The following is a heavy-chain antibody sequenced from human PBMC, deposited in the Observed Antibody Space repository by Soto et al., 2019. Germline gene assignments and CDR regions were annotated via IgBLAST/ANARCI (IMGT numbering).Heavy chain of an antibody. D-gene: IGHD2-21*01. CDR1: GGPISSSIYY. Sequence: SETLSLTCTVSGGPISSSIYYWGWIRQPPGKGLEWIGSIYYSGSTYYNPSLKSRVTISVDTSKNQFSLKLSSVTAADTAVYYCARGLVVYYYYYGMDVWGQATTVTVSS. CDR2: IYYSGST. J-gene: IGHJ6*02. CDR3: ARGLVVYYYYYGMDV. V-gene: IGHV4-39*01.